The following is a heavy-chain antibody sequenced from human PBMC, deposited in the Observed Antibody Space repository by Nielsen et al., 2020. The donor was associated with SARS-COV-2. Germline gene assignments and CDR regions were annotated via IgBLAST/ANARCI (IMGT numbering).Heavy chain of an antibody. D-gene: IGHD1-14*01. CDR3: AGARTEPSFDY. Sequence: SETLSLTCAVYGGSFSGYYWSWIRQPPGKGLEWIGEINHSGSTNYNPSLKGRVTISVDTSKNQFSLKLSSVTAADTAVYYCAGARTEPSFDYWGQGTLVTVSS. V-gene: IGHV4-34*01. CDR2: INHSGST. CDR1: GGSFSGYY. J-gene: IGHJ4*02.